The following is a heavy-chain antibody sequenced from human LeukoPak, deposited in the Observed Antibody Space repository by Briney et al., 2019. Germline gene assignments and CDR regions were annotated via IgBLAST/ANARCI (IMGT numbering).Heavy chain of an antibody. CDR3: ARSRRDGYNPDY. CDR2: MNPNSGNT. D-gene: IGHD5-24*01. V-gene: IGHV1-8*03. CDR1: GYTFTSYD. J-gene: IGHJ4*02. Sequence: ASVKVSCKASGYTFTSYDINWVRQATGQGLEWMGWMNPNSGNTGYAQKFQGRVTITRNTSISTAYMELSSLRSEDTAVYYCARSRRDGYNPDYWGQGTLVTVSS.